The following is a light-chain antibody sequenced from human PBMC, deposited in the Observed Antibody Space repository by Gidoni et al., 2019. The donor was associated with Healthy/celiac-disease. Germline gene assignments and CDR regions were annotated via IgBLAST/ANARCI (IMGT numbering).Light chain of an antibody. Sequence: DTQMTQSPSSLSASVGDRVTITFQASQDISNYLNWYQQKPGKAPKLLIYDASNLETGVPSRFSGSGSGTDFTFTISSLQPEDIATYYCQQYDNLPLTFGGGTKVEIK. CDR1: QDISNY. V-gene: IGKV1-33*01. CDR3: QQYDNLPLT. J-gene: IGKJ4*01. CDR2: DAS.